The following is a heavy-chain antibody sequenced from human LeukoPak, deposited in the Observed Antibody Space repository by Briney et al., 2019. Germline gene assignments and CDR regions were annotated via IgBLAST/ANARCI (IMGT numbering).Heavy chain of an antibody. CDR2: ISYDGSNK. CDR3: ARFSIAVAFGINGMDV. V-gene: IGHV3-30-3*01. CDR1: GFTFSSYA. D-gene: IGHD6-19*01. Sequence: GGSLRLSCAASGFTFSSYAMHWVRQAPGKGLEWVAVISYDGSNKYYADSVKGRFTISRDNSKNTLYLQMNSLRAEDTAVYYCARFSIAVAFGINGMDVWGQGTTVTVSS. J-gene: IGHJ6*02.